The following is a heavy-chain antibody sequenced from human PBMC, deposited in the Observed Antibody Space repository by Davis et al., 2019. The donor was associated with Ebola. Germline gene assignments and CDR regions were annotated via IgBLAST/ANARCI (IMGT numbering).Heavy chain of an antibody. J-gene: IGHJ5*02. CDR1: GFSVSDNY. D-gene: IGHD3-22*01. V-gene: IGHV3-53*01. CDR2: IYNVYTM. CDR3: AKDDWYFYDTSGYLRWFDP. Sequence: GGSLRLSCVASGFSVSDNYMNWVRQAPGEGLEWVSVIYNVYTMYYADSVKGRFTISRDSSMNTVYLQMNSLRAEDTAVYYCAKDDWYFYDTSGYLRWFDPWGQGTLVTVSS.